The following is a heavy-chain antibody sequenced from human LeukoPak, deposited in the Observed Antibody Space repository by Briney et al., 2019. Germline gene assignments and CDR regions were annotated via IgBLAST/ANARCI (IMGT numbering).Heavy chain of an antibody. D-gene: IGHD3-10*01. CDR1: GYTFTSYG. CDR2: ISAYNGNT. V-gene: IGHV1-18*01. Sequence: GASVKVSCKASGYTFTSYGISWVRQAPGQGLEWMGWISAYNGNTNYAQKLQGRVTMTTDTSTSTAYMELRSLRSDDTAVYYCAGDGYYYGSGSYYRGFDYWGQGTLVTVSS. J-gene: IGHJ4*02. CDR3: AGDGYYYGSGSYYRGFDY.